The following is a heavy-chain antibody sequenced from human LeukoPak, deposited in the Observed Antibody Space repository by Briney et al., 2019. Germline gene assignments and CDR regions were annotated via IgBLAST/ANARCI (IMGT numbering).Heavy chain of an antibody. Sequence: PGGSLRLSCAASGFTFSSYGMHWVRQAPGKELEWVAVISYDGSNKYYADSVKGRFTISRDNSKNTLYLQMNSLRAEDTAVYYCARLTYCSSTSCYADDYWGQGTLVTVSS. D-gene: IGHD2-2*01. CDR2: ISYDGSNK. J-gene: IGHJ4*02. CDR3: ARLTYCSSTSCYADDY. V-gene: IGHV3-30*03. CDR1: GFTFSSYG.